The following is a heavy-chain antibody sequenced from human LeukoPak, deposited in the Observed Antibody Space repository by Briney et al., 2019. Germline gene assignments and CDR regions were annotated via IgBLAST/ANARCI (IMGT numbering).Heavy chain of an antibody. CDR3: ARARIPSIAAAADAFDI. Sequence: GGSLRLSCAASGFTFSDYYMSWIRQAPGKGLEWVSYIISSGSTIYYADSVKGRFTISRDNAKNSLYLQKNSLRAEDTAVYHCARARIPSIAAAADAFDIWGQGTMVTVSS. D-gene: IGHD6-13*01. V-gene: IGHV3-11*01. CDR1: GFTFSDYY. J-gene: IGHJ3*02. CDR2: IISSGSTI.